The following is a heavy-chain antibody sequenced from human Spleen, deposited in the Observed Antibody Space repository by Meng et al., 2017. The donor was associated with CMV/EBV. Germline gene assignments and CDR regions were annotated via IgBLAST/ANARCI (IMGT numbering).Heavy chain of an antibody. CDR2: IIPMFGTA. CDR1: GGTFSSYS. Sequence: SVKVSCKASGGTFSSYSISWVRQAPGQGLEWMGVIIPMFGTANYAQKFQGRVTITTDESTRTSFMELSSLRSEDTAMYYCARGPYRLLYPYFDNWGQGTLVTVSS. CDR3: ARGPYRLLYPYFDN. D-gene: IGHD2-2*02. V-gene: IGHV1-69*05. J-gene: IGHJ4*02.